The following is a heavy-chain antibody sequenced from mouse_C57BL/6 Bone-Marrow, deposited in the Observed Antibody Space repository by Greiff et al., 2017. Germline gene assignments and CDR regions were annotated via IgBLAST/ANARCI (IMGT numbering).Heavy chain of an antibody. D-gene: IGHD2-2*01. Sequence: QVQLQQPGAELVKPGASVKLSCKASGYTFTSYGMQWVKQRPGQGLEWIGEIEPSDSSTNYNQKFTGKSTLTVDNSSHAAYMQLSSLTSDDSEGYYCASDGYDDYAMDDWGPGTSVTVSS. CDR3: ASDGYDDYAMDD. CDR1: GYTFTSYG. V-gene: IGHV1-50*01. J-gene: IGHJ4*01. CDR2: IEPSDSST.